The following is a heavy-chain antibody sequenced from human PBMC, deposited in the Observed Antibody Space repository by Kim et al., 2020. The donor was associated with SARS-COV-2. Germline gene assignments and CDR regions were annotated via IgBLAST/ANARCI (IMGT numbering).Heavy chain of an antibody. D-gene: IGHD6-19*01. Sequence: GGSLRLSCAASGFTFSSYAMSWVRQAPGKGLEWVSAISGSGGSTYYADSVKGRFTISRDNSKNTLYLQMNSLRAEDTAVYYCAKASTPGSGWYGDDYYYYYGMDVWGQGTTVTVSS. CDR2: ISGSGGST. CDR3: AKASTPGSGWYGDDYYYYYGMDV. CDR1: GFTFSSYA. J-gene: IGHJ6*02. V-gene: IGHV3-23*01.